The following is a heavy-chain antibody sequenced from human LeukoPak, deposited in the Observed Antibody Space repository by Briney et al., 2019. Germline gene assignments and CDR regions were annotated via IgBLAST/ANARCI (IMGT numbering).Heavy chain of an antibody. D-gene: IGHD3-3*01. CDR3: ARNPYGFWSGYPDS. CDR2: INPNSGGT. V-gene: IGHV1-2*02. J-gene: IGHJ4*02. Sequence: ASVKVSCKASGYTFTAYYMHWVRQAPGQGLEWMGWINPNSGGTNYAQKFQGRVTMTRDTSISTAYMELSGLRSDDTAVYYCARNPYGFWSGYPDSWGQGTLVTVSS. CDR1: GYTFTAYY.